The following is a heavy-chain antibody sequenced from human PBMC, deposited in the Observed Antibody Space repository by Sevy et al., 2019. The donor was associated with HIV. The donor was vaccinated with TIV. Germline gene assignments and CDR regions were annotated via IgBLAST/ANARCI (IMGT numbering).Heavy chain of an antibody. CDR3: ARERYSTTRGYYYGMDV. CDR1: GFTFSSYD. CDR2: IGTAGDT. D-gene: IGHD5-12*01. Sequence: GGSLRLSCAASGFTFSSYDMHWVRQATGKGLEWVSAIGTAGDTYYPGSVKGRFTISRENAKNSLYLQMNSLGAGDTAVYYCARERYSTTRGYYYGMDVWGQGTTVTVSS. J-gene: IGHJ6*02. V-gene: IGHV3-13*01.